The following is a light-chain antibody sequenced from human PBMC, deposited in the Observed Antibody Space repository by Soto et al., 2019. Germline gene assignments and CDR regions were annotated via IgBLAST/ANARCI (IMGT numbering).Light chain of an antibody. CDR2: GAS. CDR3: QQYGYSLIT. CDR1: QSVSSNY. Sequence: EIVLTQSPGTLSLSPGERATLSCRASQSVSSNYLAWYQLKPGQAPRLLIYGASSRATGIPVRFSGSGSGTDFTLTISRLEPEDFAVYYCQQYGYSLITFGQGTRLEIK. V-gene: IGKV3-20*01. J-gene: IGKJ5*01.